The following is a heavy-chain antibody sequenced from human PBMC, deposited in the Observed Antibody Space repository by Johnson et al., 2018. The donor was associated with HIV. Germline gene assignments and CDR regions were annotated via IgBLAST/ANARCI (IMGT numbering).Heavy chain of an antibody. D-gene: IGHD2-21*02. V-gene: IGHV3-30*02. CDR3: AKDLVVVTARGAFDI. J-gene: IGHJ3*02. CDR1: GFTLSNAW. CDR2: IWYDGSNK. Sequence: QVQLVESGGGLVQPGGSLRLSCAASGFTLSNAWMSWVRQAPGKGLEWVAVIWYDGSNKYYADSVKGRFTISRDNSKNTLYLQMNSLRAEDTAVYYCAKDLVVVTARGAFDIWGQGTMVTVSS.